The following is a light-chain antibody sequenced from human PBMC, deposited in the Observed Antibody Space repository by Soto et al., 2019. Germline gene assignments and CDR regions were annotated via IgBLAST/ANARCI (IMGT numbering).Light chain of an antibody. CDR2: AAS. J-gene: IGKJ4*01. Sequence: IQWTQCPSLMSESVGDSVSSNCRDSQGISSYLAWYQQKPGKAPKLLIYAASTLQGGVPSRFRGSGSGTEFTLTCCSLQAEGFATYCCQQLNSYPLTVGGGTQVDIK. CDR1: QGISSY. CDR3: QQLNSYPLT. V-gene: IGKV1-9*01.